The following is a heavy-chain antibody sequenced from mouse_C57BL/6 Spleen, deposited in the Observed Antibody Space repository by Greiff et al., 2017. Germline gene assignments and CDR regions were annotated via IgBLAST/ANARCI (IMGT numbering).Heavy chain of an antibody. D-gene: IGHD2-4*01. CDR1: GYTFTSYW. Sequence: QVQLQQPGAELVKPGASVKMSCKASGYTFTSYWITWVKQRPGQGLEWIGDIYPGSGSTNYNEKFKSKATLTVDTSSSTAYMQLSSLTSEDSAVYYCARNYCDYDNWYFDVWGTGTTVTVSS. J-gene: IGHJ1*03. CDR2: IYPGSGST. V-gene: IGHV1-55*01. CDR3: ARNYCDYDNWYFDV.